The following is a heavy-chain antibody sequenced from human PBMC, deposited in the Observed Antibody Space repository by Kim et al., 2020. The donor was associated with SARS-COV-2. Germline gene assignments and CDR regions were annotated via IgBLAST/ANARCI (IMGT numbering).Heavy chain of an antibody. CDR3: ARLRTAVAGTPDY. J-gene: IGHJ4*02. V-gene: IGHV5-51*01. D-gene: IGHD6-19*01. Sequence: SPSFQGQVTISADTSISTGYLQWSSLKASDTAMYYCARLRTAVAGTPDYWGQGTLVTVSS.